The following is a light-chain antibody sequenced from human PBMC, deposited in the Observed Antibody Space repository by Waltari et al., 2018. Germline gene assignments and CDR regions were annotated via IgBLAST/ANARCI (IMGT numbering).Light chain of an antibody. V-gene: IGLV2-14*03. CDR3: SSYTSSSTLV. J-gene: IGLJ2*01. Sequence: QSALTQPASVSGSPGQSITISCTGTRSDVGGYNYVSWYQQHPGKAPKLLIYDVSNRPSGVSNRFSGSKSGTTASLTISGLQAEDEADYYCSSYTSSSTLVFGGGTKLTVL. CDR1: RSDVGGYNY. CDR2: DVS.